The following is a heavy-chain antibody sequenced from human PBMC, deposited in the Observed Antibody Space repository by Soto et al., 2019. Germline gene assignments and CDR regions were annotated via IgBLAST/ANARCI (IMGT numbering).Heavy chain of an antibody. J-gene: IGHJ4*02. Sequence: SETLSLTCAVYGGSFSGYYWSWNRQPPGKGLEWIGEINHSGSTNYNPSLKSRVTISVDTSKNQFSLKLSSVTAADTAVYYCARNVGLFWSGYYYFDYWGQG. CDR2: INHSGST. CDR3: ARNVGLFWSGYYYFDY. D-gene: IGHD3-3*01. CDR1: GGSFSGYY. V-gene: IGHV4-34*01.